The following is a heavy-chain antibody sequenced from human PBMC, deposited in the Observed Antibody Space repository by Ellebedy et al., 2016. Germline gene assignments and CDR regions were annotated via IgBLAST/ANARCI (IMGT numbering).Heavy chain of an antibody. D-gene: IGHD3-10*01. V-gene: IGHV5-51*01. CDR3: ARHLGFGELYGMDV. CDR1: GYSFTSYW. J-gene: IGHJ6*02. CDR2: IYPGDADT. Sequence: GESLKISXKGSGYSFTSYWISWVRQMPGKGLEWMGIIYPGDADTRYSPSFQGQVTISADKSISTAYLQWSSLTASDIAMYYCARHLGFGELYGMDVWGQGTTVSVSS.